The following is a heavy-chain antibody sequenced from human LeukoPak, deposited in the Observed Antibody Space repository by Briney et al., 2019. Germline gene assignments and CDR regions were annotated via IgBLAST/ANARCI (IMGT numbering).Heavy chain of an antibody. CDR2: IYYSGST. CDR1: GGSISSYY. J-gene: IGHJ3*02. D-gene: IGHD3-3*02. V-gene: IGHV4-59*01. Sequence: SETLSLTCTVSGGSISSYYWSWIRQPPGKGLEWIGYIYYSGSTNYNPSLKSRVTISVDTSKNQFSLKLSSVTAEDTAVYYCAKEAFDTDAFDIWGQGTMVTVSS. CDR3: AKEAFDTDAFDI.